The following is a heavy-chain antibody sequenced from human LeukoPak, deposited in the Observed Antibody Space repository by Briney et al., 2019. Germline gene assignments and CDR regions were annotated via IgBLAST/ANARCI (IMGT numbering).Heavy chain of an antibody. Sequence: HPGGSLRLSCAASGFTFSSYGMHWVRQAPGKGLEWVAVIWYDGSNKYYADSVKGRFTISRDNSKNTLFVQMNSLRVEDTAVYYCARVNNSSDSWSGPFDYWGQGTLVTVSS. CDR3: ARVNNSSDSWSGPFDY. V-gene: IGHV3-30*19. CDR2: IWYDGSNK. CDR1: GFTFSSYG. J-gene: IGHJ4*02. D-gene: IGHD3-22*01.